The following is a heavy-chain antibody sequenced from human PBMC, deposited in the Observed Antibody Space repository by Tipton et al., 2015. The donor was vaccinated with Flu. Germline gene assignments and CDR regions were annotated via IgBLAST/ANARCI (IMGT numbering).Heavy chain of an antibody. J-gene: IGHJ3*02. Sequence: TLSLTCTVSGGPINIYYCSRIRQPAGKGLEWIGRIYTSGRTNSNPSLKSRVTMSVDTSKNQFSLKLTSVTAADTAVYYCARSRDGSDAPAAEVAAMIALDIWGQGTMVTFTS. CDR2: IYTSGRT. V-gene: IGHV4-4*07. D-gene: IGHD5-24*01. CDR1: GGPINIYY. CDR3: ARSRDGSDAPAAEVAAMIALDI.